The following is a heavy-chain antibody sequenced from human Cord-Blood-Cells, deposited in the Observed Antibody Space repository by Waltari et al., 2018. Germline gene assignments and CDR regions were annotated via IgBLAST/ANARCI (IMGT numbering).Heavy chain of an antibody. Sequence: QVQLVESGGGVVQPGRSLRLSCAASGFTFSSYAMHWVRQAPGKGLGWGAVISYDGSNKYYADSGKGRFTISRDNSKNTLYLQMNSLRAEDTAVYYCARTYNWNYNWFDPWGQGTLVTVSS. CDR2: ISYDGSNK. D-gene: IGHD1-7*01. J-gene: IGHJ5*02. CDR3: ARTYNWNYNWFDP. CDR1: GFTFSSYA. V-gene: IGHV3-30-3*01.